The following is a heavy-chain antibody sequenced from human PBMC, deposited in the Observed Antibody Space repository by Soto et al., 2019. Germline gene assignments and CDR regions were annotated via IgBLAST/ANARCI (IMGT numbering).Heavy chain of an antibody. J-gene: IGHJ5*02. CDR1: EDTFSSYS. Sequence: GASVKVSCKPSEDTFSSYSFSWVRQAPGQGLEWMGRIIPILGIANYAQKFQGRVTITADKSTSTAYMELSSLRSEDTAVYYCARYYYDSARWFDPWGQGTLVTVS. V-gene: IGHV1-69*02. CDR3: ARYYYDSARWFDP. CDR2: IIPILGIA. D-gene: IGHD3-22*01.